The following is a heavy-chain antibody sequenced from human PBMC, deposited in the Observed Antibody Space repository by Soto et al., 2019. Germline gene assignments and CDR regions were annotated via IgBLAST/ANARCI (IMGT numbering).Heavy chain of an antibody. CDR3: ARVTPERDGGNSAEYFQH. J-gene: IGHJ1*01. Sequence: PSETLSLTCTVSGGSISSGDYYWSWIRQPPGKGLEWIGYIYYSGSTYYNPSLKSRVTISVDTSKNQFSLKLSSVTAADTAVYYCARVTPERDGGNSAEYFQHWGQGTLVTVSS. CDR1: GGSISSGDYY. D-gene: IGHD2-21*02. CDR2: IYYSGST. V-gene: IGHV4-30-4*01.